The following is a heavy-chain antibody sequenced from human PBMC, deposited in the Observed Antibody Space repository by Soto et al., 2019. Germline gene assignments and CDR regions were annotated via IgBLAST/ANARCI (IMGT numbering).Heavy chain of an antibody. J-gene: IGHJ1*01. CDR2: INAGNGNT. V-gene: IGHV1-3*01. CDR1: GYTFSNYG. CDR3: ARGLRDSSGKEYLQH. D-gene: IGHD3-22*01. Sequence: ASVKVSCKASGYTFSNYGIHWVRQAPGQRLEWMGLINAGNGNTKYSQKFQGRVTLTRDTSASTAYMELSSLRSEDTAVYYCARGLRDSSGKEYLQHWGQGTLVTVSS.